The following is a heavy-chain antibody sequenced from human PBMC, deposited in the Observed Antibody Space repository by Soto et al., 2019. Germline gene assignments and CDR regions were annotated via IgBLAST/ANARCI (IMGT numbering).Heavy chain of an antibody. CDR1: GYTFTSYA. Sequence: ASVKVSCKASGYTFTSYAMHWVRQAPGQRLEWMGWVNAGNGNTKYSQKFQGRVTITRDTSASTAYMELSSLRSEDTAVYYCARGSGTAMEVYYYYYGMDVWGQGTTVTVS. J-gene: IGHJ6*02. CDR3: ARGSGTAMEVYYYYYGMDV. V-gene: IGHV1-3*01. CDR2: VNAGNGNT. D-gene: IGHD5-18*01.